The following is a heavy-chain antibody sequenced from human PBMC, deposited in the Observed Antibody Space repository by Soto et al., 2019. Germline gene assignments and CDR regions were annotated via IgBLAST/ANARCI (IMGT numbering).Heavy chain of an antibody. CDR3: ARRGGSYHVDH. CDR1: GGSISSSSYY. CDR2: IYYSGST. J-gene: IGHJ4*02. Sequence: QLQLQESGPGLVKPSETLSLTCTVSGGSISSSSYYWGWIRQPPGKGLEWIGTIYYSGSTYYNPSLKRRVTISVDTSKNQFSLKLISVTAADMAVYYCARRGGSYHVDHWGQGTLVTVSS. V-gene: IGHV4-39*01. D-gene: IGHD1-26*01.